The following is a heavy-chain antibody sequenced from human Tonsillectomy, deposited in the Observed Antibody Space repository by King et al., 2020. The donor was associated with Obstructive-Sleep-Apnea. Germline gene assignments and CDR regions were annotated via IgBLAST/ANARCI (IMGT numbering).Heavy chain of an antibody. V-gene: IGHV5-51*01. J-gene: IGHJ4*02. Sequence: QLVQSGAEVKKPGESLKISCEGSGYSFTNYWIGWVRQMPGNGLEWMGVINPDDSDTKYSPSFQGQVTISADKSIDTAFLQWSSLKASDTAMYYCARRGGSGDFLIDYWGQGTLVTVSS. D-gene: IGHD3-10*01. CDR2: INPDDSDT. CDR3: ARRGGSGDFLIDY. CDR1: GYSFTNYW.